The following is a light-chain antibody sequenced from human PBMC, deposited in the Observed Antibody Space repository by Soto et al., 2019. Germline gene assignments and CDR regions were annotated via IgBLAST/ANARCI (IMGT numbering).Light chain of an antibody. Sequence: EIVMTQSPATLSVSPGDRATLSCRASQNILSRLAWNQHKPGQVPRVLIYDTSIRAAGVPARFSGSGSGTDFTLTISSLQSDDSAFYYCQQYYTWRSITFGQGTRLETK. CDR3: QQYYTWRSIT. CDR1: QNILSR. V-gene: IGKV3-15*01. J-gene: IGKJ5*01. CDR2: DTS.